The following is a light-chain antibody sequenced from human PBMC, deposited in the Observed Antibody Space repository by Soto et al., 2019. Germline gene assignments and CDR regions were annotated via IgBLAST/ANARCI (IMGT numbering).Light chain of an antibody. CDR1: QSVSSY. CDR2: DAS. V-gene: IGKV3-11*01. CDR3: QQYQSLT. Sequence: EIVLTQSPATLSLSPGERATLSCRASQSVSSYLAWHQQKPGQAPRLLIYDASNRATGIPARFSGSGSGTDFTLTISSLEPEDFAVYYCQQYQSLTFGGGTKVDIK. J-gene: IGKJ4*01.